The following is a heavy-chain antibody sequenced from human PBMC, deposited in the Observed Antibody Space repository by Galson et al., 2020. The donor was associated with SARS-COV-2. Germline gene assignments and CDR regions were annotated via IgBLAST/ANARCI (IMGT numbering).Heavy chain of an antibody. CDR1: SGTFSGYY. CDR2: INNSGTT. J-gene: IGHJ4*02. CDR3: ARGRNPRDDGALLWIYRIASTGVFDY. D-gene: IGHD6-13*01. V-gene: IGHV4-34*01. Sequence: PSETLSITCAVYSGTFSGYYWNWIRQPPGKGLEWIGEINNSGTTNYNASLRSRVTISVDTSKSQFSLRLTSVTAADTAVYYCARGRNPRDDGALLWIYRIASTGVFDYWGLGTLVTVSS.